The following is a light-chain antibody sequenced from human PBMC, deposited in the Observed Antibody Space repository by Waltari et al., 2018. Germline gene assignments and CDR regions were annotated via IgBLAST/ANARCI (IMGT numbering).Light chain of an antibody. V-gene: IGLV4-69*01. J-gene: IGLJ2*01. CDR2: LNSDGSH. Sequence: ASLGASVKLTCTLNTGHSDFAIAWHQQQPERGPRYLMKLNSDGSHTKGDEIPDRFSGSSSGAERYLTISSLQSEDEAAYYCQTWGSDTVIFGGGTHLTVL. CDR3: QTWGSDTVI. CDR1: TGHSDFA.